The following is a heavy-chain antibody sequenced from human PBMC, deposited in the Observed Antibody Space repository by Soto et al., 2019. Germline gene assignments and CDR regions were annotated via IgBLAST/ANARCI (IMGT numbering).Heavy chain of an antibody. V-gene: IGHV4-34*01. CDR2: INHNGST. CDR3: AMITMFRGRKYFDL. CDR1: GGSFSGYY. Sequence: QVQLQQWGAGLLKPSETLSLTCAVYGGSFSGYYWSWIRQTPGKGLEWIGEINHNGSTNCDPSLKSRVTRSVDTAKNQFSLKLSSVTAADTAVDYCAMITMFRGRKYFDLWGRGPLVTVSS. J-gene: IGHJ2*01. D-gene: IGHD3-10*01.